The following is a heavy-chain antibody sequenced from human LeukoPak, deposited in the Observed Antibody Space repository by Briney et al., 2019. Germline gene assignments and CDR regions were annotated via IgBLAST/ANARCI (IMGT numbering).Heavy chain of an antibody. CDR1: GGSISSSSYY. Sequence: SETLSLTCTVSGGSISSSSYYWGWIRQPPGKGLEWIGSIYYTGSTYYNPSLKSRVTISVDTSKNQFSLKLRSVTAADTAVYYCARDRDSLGYSSSWPFDYWGQGTLVTVSS. CDR2: IYYTGST. D-gene: IGHD6-13*01. V-gene: IGHV4-39*02. CDR3: ARDRDSLGYSSSWPFDY. J-gene: IGHJ4*02.